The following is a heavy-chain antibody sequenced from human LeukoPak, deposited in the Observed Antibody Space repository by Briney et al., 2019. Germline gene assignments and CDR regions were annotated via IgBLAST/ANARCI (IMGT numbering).Heavy chain of an antibody. Sequence: GGSLRLSCAASGFTFSSYSMNWVRQAPGKGLEWVSSISSSSSYIYYADSVKGRFTVSRDNSKNTLYLQMNSLKVEDTAVYYCAKVRDTFSVVAAAILYYWGQGTLVTVSS. CDR1: GFTFSSYS. D-gene: IGHD2-2*01. J-gene: IGHJ4*02. V-gene: IGHV3-21*01. CDR2: ISSSSSYI. CDR3: AKVRDTFSVVAAAILYY.